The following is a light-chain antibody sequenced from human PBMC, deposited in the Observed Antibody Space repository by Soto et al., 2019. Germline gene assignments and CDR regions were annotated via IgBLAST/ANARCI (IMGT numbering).Light chain of an antibody. CDR1: SGHSSYA. CDR3: QTWGTGIQV. Sequence: QLVLTQSPSASASLGASVKLTCTLISGHSSYAIAWHQQQPEKGPRYLMKLTSDGSHYKGGGIPDRFSGSSSGAERYLTISSLQSEDEADYYCQTWGTGIQVFGTGTKVTVL. J-gene: IGLJ1*01. V-gene: IGLV4-69*01. CDR2: LTSDGSH.